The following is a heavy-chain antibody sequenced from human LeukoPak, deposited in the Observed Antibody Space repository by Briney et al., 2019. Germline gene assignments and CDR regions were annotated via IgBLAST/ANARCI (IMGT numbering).Heavy chain of an antibody. CDR3: AKDKHCSSTSCYLGYYYYYMDV. CDR2: ISWDGGST. J-gene: IGHJ6*03. CDR1: GSTFDDYA. V-gene: IGHV3-43D*03. Sequence: GGSLRLSCAASGSTFDDYAMHWVRQAPGKGLEWVSLISWDGGSTYYADSVKGRFTISRDNSKNSLYLQMNSLRAEDTALYYCAKDKHCSSTSCYLGYYYYYMDVWGKGTTVTVSS. D-gene: IGHD2-2*01.